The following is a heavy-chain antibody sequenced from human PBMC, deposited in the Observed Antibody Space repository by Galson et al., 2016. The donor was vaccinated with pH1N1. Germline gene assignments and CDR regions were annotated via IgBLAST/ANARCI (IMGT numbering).Heavy chain of an antibody. CDR3: ARQNDYGDYRGDAFDI. CDR1: GSSFSSSW. V-gene: IGHV5-51*01. D-gene: IGHD4-17*01. J-gene: IGHJ3*02. CDR2: IYLGGSHI. Sequence: QSGAEVTKPGESLKISCKGSGSSFSSSWIGWVRQVPGKGLEWMGIIYLGGSHIRYSPSFQGQVTISADKSIDIVYLQWSSLKASATAIYYCARQNDYGDYRGDAFDIWGQGTMVIVSS.